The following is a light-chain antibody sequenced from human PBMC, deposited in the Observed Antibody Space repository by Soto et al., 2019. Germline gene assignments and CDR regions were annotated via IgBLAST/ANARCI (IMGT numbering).Light chain of an antibody. V-gene: IGLV2-14*03. CDR3: SSYTSSSSVL. Sequence: QSALTQPASVSGSPGQSITISCSGTSSDVGAYNYVAWYQHHPGKAPKLMIFDVNNRPSGVSNRFSGSKSGNTASLTISGLQAEDEADYYCSSYTSSSSVLFGGGTKLTV. CDR1: SSDVGAYNY. J-gene: IGLJ2*01. CDR2: DVN.